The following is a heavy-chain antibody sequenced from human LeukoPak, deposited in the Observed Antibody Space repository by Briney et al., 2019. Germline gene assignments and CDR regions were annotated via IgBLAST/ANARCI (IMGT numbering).Heavy chain of an antibody. CDR1: GFTFSPYS. Sequence: TGGSLRLSCAASGFTFSPYSMNWIRQAPGKGLEWVSYITGSSNRIHYADSVRGRFTISRDNAMNSLHLQMNSLRDEDTAMYYYARSVEGAFDFWGQGTLVTVSS. D-gene: IGHD6-19*01. V-gene: IGHV3-48*02. J-gene: IGHJ4*02. CDR2: ITGSSNRI. CDR3: ARSVEGAFDF.